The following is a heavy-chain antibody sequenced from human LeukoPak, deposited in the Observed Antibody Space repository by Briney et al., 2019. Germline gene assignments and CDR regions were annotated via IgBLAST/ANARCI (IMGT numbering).Heavy chain of an antibody. J-gene: IGHJ4*02. CDR3: ARGRGRYFDWLSNDY. CDR2: MNPNSGNT. V-gene: IGHV1-8*01. CDR1: GYTFTSYD. Sequence: ASVKVSCKASGYTFTSYDINWVQQATGQGLEWMGWMNPNSGNTGYAQKFQGRVTMTRNTSISTAYMELSSLRSEDTAVYYCARGRGRYFDWLSNDYWGQGTLVTVSS. D-gene: IGHD3-9*01.